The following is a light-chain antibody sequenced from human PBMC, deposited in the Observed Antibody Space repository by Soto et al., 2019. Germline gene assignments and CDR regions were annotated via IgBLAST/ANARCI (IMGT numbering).Light chain of an antibody. CDR2: AAS. Sequence: DIQMTQSPSSLSASVGDRVTITCRASQSISNYLNWYLQKPGKAPKLLIYAASSLQSGVTSRFSGSGSGTDFNLTISSLQPEDFATYSCQQSYSTPITFGQGTRLEIK. J-gene: IGKJ5*01. V-gene: IGKV1-39*01. CDR3: QQSYSTPIT. CDR1: QSISNY.